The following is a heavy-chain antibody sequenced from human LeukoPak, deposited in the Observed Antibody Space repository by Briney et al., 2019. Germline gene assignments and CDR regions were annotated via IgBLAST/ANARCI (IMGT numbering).Heavy chain of an antibody. CDR3: ARELFDFDY. V-gene: IGHV3-23*01. CDR1: GFTFSSFA. Sequence: GGSLRLSCAASGFTFSSFAMTWVRQAPGKGLEWVSEITGSGGSTYYADSVKGRFTISRDNSKNTLYLQMNSLRAEDTAIYYCARELFDFDYWGQGTLVTVSS. J-gene: IGHJ4*02. D-gene: IGHD3-10*01. CDR2: ITGSGGST.